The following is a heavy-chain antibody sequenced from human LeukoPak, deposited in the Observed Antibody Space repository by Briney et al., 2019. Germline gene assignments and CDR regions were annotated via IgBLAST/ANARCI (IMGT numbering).Heavy chain of an antibody. V-gene: IGHV3-23*01. J-gene: IGHJ4*02. CDR3: AKGDYGDYVIYFDY. CDR1: GFTFSSYA. CDR2: ISGSGGST. Sequence: AGGSLRLSCAASGFTFSSYAMSWVRQAPGKGLEWVSAISGSGGSTYYADSVKGRFTISRDNSKNTLYLQMNSLRAEDTAVYYCAKGDYGDYVIYFDYWREGTLISVSS. D-gene: IGHD4-17*01.